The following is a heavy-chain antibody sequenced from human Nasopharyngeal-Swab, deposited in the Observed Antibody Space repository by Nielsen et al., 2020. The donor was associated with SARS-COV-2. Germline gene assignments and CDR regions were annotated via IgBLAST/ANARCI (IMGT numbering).Heavy chain of an antibody. J-gene: IGHJ4*02. V-gene: IGHV5-10-1*01. Sequence: GESLKISCKASGYSFATYWITWVRQMSGKGLEWMGRIDPSDSYSMYGPSFQGHVTFSADKSTSTAFLEWSSLKASDTAMYYCVGHSSTGTYAFANWGQGTLVTVSS. D-gene: IGHD1-1*01. CDR3: VGHSSTGTYAFAN. CDR1: GYSFATYW. CDR2: IDPSDSYS.